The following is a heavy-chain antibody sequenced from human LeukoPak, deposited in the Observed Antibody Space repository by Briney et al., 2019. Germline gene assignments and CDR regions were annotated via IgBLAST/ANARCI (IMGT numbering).Heavy chain of an antibody. CDR3: ARGETMDV. V-gene: IGHV3-7*01. Sequence: GALRLSCVALEFSFETYWMSWVRQAPGKGPEWVANINEDGSEKHYVGSVRGRFTISRDNADNSLHLQMNSLRPEDMAVYYCARGETMDVWGKETTVTVSS. CDR1: EFSFETYW. CDR2: INEDGSEK. J-gene: IGHJ6*03. D-gene: IGHD5-24*01.